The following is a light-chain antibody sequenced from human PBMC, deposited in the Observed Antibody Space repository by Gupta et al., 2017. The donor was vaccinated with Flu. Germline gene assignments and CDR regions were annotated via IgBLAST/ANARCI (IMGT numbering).Light chain of an antibody. Sequence: GDRVTITCRASQGISNFLAWYQQKPGKAPNLLIYDASTLQSGVPSRFSGSGSGTEFTLTISSLQPEDFATYYCQQVNSYPRTFGQGTKLEIK. CDR2: DAS. V-gene: IGKV1-9*01. CDR3: QQVNSYPRT. J-gene: IGKJ2*01. CDR1: QGISNF.